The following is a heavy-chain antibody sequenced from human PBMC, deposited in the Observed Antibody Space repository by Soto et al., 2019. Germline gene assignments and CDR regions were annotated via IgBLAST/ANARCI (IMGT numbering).Heavy chain of an antibody. V-gene: IGHV3-30*18. CDR2: ISYGGSNK. Sequence: QVQLVESGGGVVQPGRSLRLSCAASGFTFSSYGMHWVRQAPGKGLEWVAVISYGGSNKYYADSVKGRFTISRDNSKNRLKLQMNSLRAENTAVYYCAKDRGIAVAAPTPGDYWGQGTLVSVCS. CDR3: AKDRGIAVAAPTPGDY. CDR1: GFTFSSYG. D-gene: IGHD6-19*01. J-gene: IGHJ4*02.